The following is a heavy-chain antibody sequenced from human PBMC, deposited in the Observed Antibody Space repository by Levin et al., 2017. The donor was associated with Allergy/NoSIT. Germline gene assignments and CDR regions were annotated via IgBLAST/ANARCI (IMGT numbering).Heavy chain of an antibody. V-gene: IGHV1-2*02. CDR2: ITPKTGVT. CDR3: ARDSADSGSHNRFDP. D-gene: IGHD1-26*01. CDR1: GYTFSDKY. Sequence: GASVKVSCKASGYTFSDKYLHWVRQAPGQGLEWMGWITPKTGVTRYAPKFQGRVTMTRDTSITTAYMDLSRLTSDDTAIYYCARDSADSGSHNRFDPWGQGTLVTVSS. J-gene: IGHJ5*01.